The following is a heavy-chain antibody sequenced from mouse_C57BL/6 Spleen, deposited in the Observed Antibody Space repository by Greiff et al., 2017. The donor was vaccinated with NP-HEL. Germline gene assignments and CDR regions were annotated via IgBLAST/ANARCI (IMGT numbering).Heavy chain of an antibody. CDR3: ARPGKNYGSSYYFDY. Sequence: EVMLVESGGDLVKPGGSLKLSCAASGFTFSSYGMSWVRQTPDKRLEWVATISSGGSYTYYPDSVKGRFTISRDNAKNTLYLQMSSLKSEDTAMYYCARPGKNYGSSYYFDYWGQGTTLTVSS. CDR1: GFTFSSYG. J-gene: IGHJ2*01. D-gene: IGHD1-1*01. V-gene: IGHV5-6*01. CDR2: ISSGGSYT.